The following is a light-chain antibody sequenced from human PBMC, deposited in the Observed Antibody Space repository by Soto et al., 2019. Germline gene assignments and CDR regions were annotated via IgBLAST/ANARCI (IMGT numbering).Light chain of an antibody. J-gene: IGLJ1*01. CDR2: EVN. CDR1: NSDVGGYDY. CDR3: SSYTGSNNFYV. V-gene: IGLV2-8*01. Sequence: QSVLTQPPSASGSPGQSVAISCTGTNSDVGGYDYVSWYQQYPGKAPKVIIYEVNNRPSGVPDRFSGSKSGNTASLTVSGLQAEDEADYYCSSYTGSNNFYVFGTGTKLTVL.